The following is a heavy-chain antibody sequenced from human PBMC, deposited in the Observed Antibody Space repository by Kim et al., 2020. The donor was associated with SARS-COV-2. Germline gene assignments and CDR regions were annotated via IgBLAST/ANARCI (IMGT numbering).Heavy chain of an antibody. D-gene: IGHD2-15*01. Sequence: GGSLRLSCAASGFTFSSYAMSWVRQAPGKGLEWVSAISGSGGSTYYADSVKGRFTISRDNSKNTLYLQMNSLRAEDTAVYYCAKIVGVVVIPSNPYYFDYWGQGTLVTVSS. CDR1: GFTFSSYA. V-gene: IGHV3-23*01. CDR3: AKIVGVVVIPSNPYYFDY. J-gene: IGHJ4*02. CDR2: ISGSGGST.